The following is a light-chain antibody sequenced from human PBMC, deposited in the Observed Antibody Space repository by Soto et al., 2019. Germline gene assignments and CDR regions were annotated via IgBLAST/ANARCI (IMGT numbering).Light chain of an antibody. CDR3: LQHNSYPPT. CDR2: DAS. Sequence: DIQLTQSPSFLSASVGDRVTITCRASQGINSYLAWYQQKPGKAPKVLMYDASTLQRGVPSRFSGSGSGTEFTLAISSLQPEDFATYYCLQHNSYPPTFGQGTRLEIK. CDR1: QGINSY. V-gene: IGKV1-9*01. J-gene: IGKJ5*01.